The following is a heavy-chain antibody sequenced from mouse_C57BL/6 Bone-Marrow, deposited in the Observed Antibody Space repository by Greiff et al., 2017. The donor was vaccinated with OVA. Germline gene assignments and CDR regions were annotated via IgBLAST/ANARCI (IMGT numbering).Heavy chain of an antibody. CDR3: ARAPFDYYGSSLYYAMDY. CDR1: GYTFTSYG. Sequence: VKLMESGAELARPGASVKLSCKASGYTFTSYGISWVKQRTGQGLEWIGEIYPRSGNTYYNEKFKGKATLTADKSSSTAYMELRSLTSEDSAVYFCARAPFDYYGSSLYYAMDYWGQGTSVTVSS. D-gene: IGHD1-1*01. CDR2: IYPRSGNT. J-gene: IGHJ4*01. V-gene: IGHV1-81*01.